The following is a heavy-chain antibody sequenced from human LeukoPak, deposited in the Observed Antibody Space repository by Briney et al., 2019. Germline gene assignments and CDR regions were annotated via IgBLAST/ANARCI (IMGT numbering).Heavy chain of an antibody. D-gene: IGHD3-22*01. J-gene: IGHJ4*02. V-gene: IGHV4-30-2*01. CDR2: IYHSGST. Sequence: SETLSLTCAVSGGSISSGGYSWSWIRQPPGKGLEWIGYIYHSGSTYYNPSLKSRVTISVDRSKNQFSLKLSSVTAADTAVYYCASAEGENYDSSGYYYPPYYWGQGTLVTVSS. CDR3: ASAEGENYDSSGYYYPPYY. CDR1: GGSISSGGYS.